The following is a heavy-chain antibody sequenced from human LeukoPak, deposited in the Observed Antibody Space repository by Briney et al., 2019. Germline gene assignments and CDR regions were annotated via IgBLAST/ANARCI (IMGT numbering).Heavy chain of an antibody. CDR3: ARDKKDYSSSWYRYYYMDV. Sequence: ASVKVSCKASGYTFTSYGISWVRQAPGQGLEWMGWISAYNGNTNYAQKLQGRVTMTTDTSTSTAYMELRSLRSDDTAVYYCARDKKDYSSSWYRYYYMDVWGKGTTVTVSS. CDR2: ISAYNGNT. D-gene: IGHD6-13*01. J-gene: IGHJ6*03. CDR1: GYTFTSYG. V-gene: IGHV1-18*01.